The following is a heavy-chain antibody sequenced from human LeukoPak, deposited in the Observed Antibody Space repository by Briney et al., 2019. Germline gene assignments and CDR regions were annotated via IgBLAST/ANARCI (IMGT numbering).Heavy chain of an antibody. CDR1: RFTFSSYS. D-gene: IGHD3-3*01. CDR3: ARLREIPVFGVVTKSTSYFDY. CDR2: ISSFGSYI. J-gene: IGHJ4*02. Sequence: GGSLRLSCAASRFTFSSYSMNWVRQAPGKGLEWVSSISSFGSYIYYADSVKGRFTISRDNAKNSLYLQMNSLRVEDTAVYYCARLREIPVFGVVTKSTSYFDYWGQGTLVTVSS. V-gene: IGHV3-21*01.